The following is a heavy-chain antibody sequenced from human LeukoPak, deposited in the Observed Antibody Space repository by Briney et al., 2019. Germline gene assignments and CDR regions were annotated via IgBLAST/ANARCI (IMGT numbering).Heavy chain of an antibody. CDR3: AIYGGSGTNAFDM. CDR1: GFTFSSYA. V-gene: IGHV3-23*01. J-gene: IGHJ3*02. CDR2: ISGGGGST. D-gene: IGHD5-12*01. Sequence: GGSLRLSSAASGFTFSSYAMTWVRQGPGKGLEWVSDISGGGGSTFYADSVKGRFTISRDNSKNTLYLQIHSLRAEDTAVYHCAIYGGSGTNAFDMWGQGTMVTVSS.